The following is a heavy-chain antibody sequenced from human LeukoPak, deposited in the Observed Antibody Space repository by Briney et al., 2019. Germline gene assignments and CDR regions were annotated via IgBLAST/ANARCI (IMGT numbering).Heavy chain of an antibody. CDR2: INPSGGST. D-gene: IGHD3-22*01. V-gene: IGHV1-46*01. CDR1: GYTFTSYY. J-gene: IGHJ4*02. Sequence: ASVKVSCKASGYTFTSYYMHWVRQAPGQGLEWMGIINPSGGSTSYAQKFQGRVTMTRDMSTSTVYMELSSLRSEDTAVYYCARPLFNYYDDRVEPFDFWGQGTLVTVSS. CDR3: ARPLFNYYDDRVEPFDF.